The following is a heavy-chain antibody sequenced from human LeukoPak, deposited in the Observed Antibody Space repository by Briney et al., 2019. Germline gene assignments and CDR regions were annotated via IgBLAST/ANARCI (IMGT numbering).Heavy chain of an antibody. J-gene: IGHJ3*02. CDR1: GFTFSSYD. CDR2: VSYDGSNK. CDR3: ARFAGHDAFDI. V-gene: IGHV3-30*03. D-gene: IGHD3-16*01. Sequence: PGGSLRLSCAASGFTFSSYDMDWVRQAPGKGLEWVAVVSYDGSNKYYANSVKGRFTISRDNSKNTLYLQMNSLRAEDTAVYYCARFAGHDAFDIWGQGTMVTVSS.